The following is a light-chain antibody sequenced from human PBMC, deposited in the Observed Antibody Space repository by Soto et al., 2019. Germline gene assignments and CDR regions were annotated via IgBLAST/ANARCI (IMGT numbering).Light chain of an antibody. CDR1: SSDIGAHNF. J-gene: IGLJ2*01. CDR3: NSYTLSRTVV. Sequence: QSVLTQPASVSGSPGQSITLSCAGTSSDIGAHNFVSWYQHHPGKAPKLIIYEVTKWPSGVSTRFSGSKAGNTASLTISGLQAEDEADYYCNSYTLSRTVVFGGGTQLTAL. CDR2: EVT. V-gene: IGLV2-14*01.